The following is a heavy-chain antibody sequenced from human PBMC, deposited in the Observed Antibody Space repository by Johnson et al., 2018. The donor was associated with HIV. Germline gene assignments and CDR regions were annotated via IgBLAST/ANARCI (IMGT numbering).Heavy chain of an antibody. CDR3: ARVPSFLGRGLDVFEI. CDR2: ISGSGGST. Sequence: VQLVESGGGLVQPGGSLRLSCAASGFTVSSNYMSWVRQAPGKGLESVSAISGSGGSTYYADSVKGRFTISRDNSRDTLYLQMNSLRAEDTALYYCARVPSFLGRGLDVFEIWSQGTMVTVSS. CDR1: GFTVSSNY. J-gene: IGHJ3*02. V-gene: IGHV3-23*04. D-gene: IGHD2/OR15-2a*01.